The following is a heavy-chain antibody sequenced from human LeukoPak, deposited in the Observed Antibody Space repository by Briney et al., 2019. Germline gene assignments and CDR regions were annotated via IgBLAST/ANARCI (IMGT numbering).Heavy chain of an antibody. CDR1: GYTFTSYY. Sequence: ASVKVSCKASGYTFTSYYMHWVRQAPGQGLEWMGIINPSGGSTSYAQKFQGRVTMTRDMSTSTVYMELSSLRSEDTAVYYCARGVWHYYESKNYYLNWFDPWGQGTLVTVSS. D-gene: IGHD3-10*01. CDR3: ARGVWHYYESKNYYLNWFDP. CDR2: INPSGGST. J-gene: IGHJ5*02. V-gene: IGHV1-46*01.